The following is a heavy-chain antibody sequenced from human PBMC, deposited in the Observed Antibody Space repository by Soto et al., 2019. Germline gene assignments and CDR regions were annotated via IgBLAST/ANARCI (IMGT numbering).Heavy chain of an antibody. CDR1: GGTFSSYT. D-gene: IGHD2-15*01. J-gene: IGHJ4*02. Sequence: QVQLVQSGAEVKKPGSSVKVSCKASGGTFSSYTISWVRQAPEQGIEWMGRISPILGIGNYAQKCQGRVTITADKSTSTAYMERSSLRSEYPAVYYCARGYCSAGSCDTGDYWGQGTLVTVSS. CDR3: ARGYCSAGSCDTGDY. V-gene: IGHV1-69*02. CDR2: ISPILGIG.